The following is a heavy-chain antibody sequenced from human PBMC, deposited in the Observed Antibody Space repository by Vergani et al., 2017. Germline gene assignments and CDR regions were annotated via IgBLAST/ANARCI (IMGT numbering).Heavy chain of an antibody. CDR1: GFTFDDYA. CDR2: ISWNRGST. J-gene: IGHJ4*02. Sequence: EVQLVESGGGLVQPGRSLRLSCAASGFTFDDYAMHWVRQAPGKGLEWVSGISWNRGSTGYADSVKGRFTISRDNAKNSLYLQMNSLRAEDTALYYCAKACRPRSYYSFFDYWGQGTLVTVSS. V-gene: IGHV3-9*01. CDR3: AKACRPRSYYSFFDY. D-gene: IGHD1-26*01.